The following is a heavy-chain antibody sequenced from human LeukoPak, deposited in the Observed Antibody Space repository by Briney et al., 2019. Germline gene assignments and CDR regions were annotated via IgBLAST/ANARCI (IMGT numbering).Heavy chain of an antibody. CDR3: AKDGPLYYYDRGAFDI. CDR1: GFTFSSYA. Sequence: GGSLRLSCAASGFTFSSYAMSWVRQAPGKGLEWVSAISGSGGSTYYADSVKGRFTISRDNSKNTLYLQMNSLRAEDTAVYYCAKDGPLYYYDRGAFDIWGQGTMVTVSS. V-gene: IGHV3-23*01. D-gene: IGHD3-22*01. J-gene: IGHJ3*02. CDR2: ISGSGGST.